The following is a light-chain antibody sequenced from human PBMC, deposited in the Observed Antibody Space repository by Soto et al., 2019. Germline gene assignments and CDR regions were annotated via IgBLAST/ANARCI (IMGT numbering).Light chain of an antibody. CDR2: TVS. Sequence: IQMTQCPSSVSASVGDRVTITCLASQDISTWLAWYQQKPGKAPKSLIYTVSTLQSGVPSRFSGSGSGTEFSLTISSLQPEDFATYYCQQYYSYPITFGQGTRLENK. V-gene: IGKV1D-16*01. J-gene: IGKJ5*01. CDR1: QDISTW. CDR3: QQYYSYPIT.